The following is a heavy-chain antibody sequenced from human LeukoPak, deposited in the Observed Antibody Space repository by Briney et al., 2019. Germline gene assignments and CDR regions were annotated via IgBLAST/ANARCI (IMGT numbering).Heavy chain of an antibody. CDR2: IYYSGST. D-gene: IGHD1-26*01. Sequence: SETLSLTCTVSGGSISSSSYYWGWIRQPPGKGLEWIGSIYYSGSTYYNPSLKSRVTISVDTSKNQFSLKLSSVTAADTAVYYCARGVGATRFQHWGQGTLVTVSS. J-gene: IGHJ1*01. CDR3: ARGVGATRFQH. CDR1: GGSISSSSYY. V-gene: IGHV4-39*07.